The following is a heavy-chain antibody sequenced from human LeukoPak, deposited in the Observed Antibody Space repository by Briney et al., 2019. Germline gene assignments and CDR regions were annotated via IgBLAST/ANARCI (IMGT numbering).Heavy chain of an antibody. V-gene: IGHV4-59*01. CDR2: IYCGGT. CDR1: GGSIATYY. Sequence: SETLSLTCTVSGGSIATYYWSWIRQSPGKGLEWIAYIYCGGTNYNPSLKSRVTISVDTSKNQFSLNLRSATAADTAVYYCARGDGYNSGYFEYWGQGTLVTVSS. CDR3: ARGDGYNSGYFEY. J-gene: IGHJ4*02. D-gene: IGHD5-24*01.